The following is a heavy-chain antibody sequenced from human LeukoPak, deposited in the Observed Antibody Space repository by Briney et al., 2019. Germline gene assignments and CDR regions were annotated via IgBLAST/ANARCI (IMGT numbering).Heavy chain of an antibody. Sequence: KPSETLSLTCTVSGGSISSYYWSWIRQPPGKGLEWIGYIYYSGSTNYNPSLKSRVTISVDTSKNQFSLKLSSVTAADTAVYYCARVGELSHYYYYYYMDVWGKGTTVTVSS. CDR3: ARVGELSHYYYYYYMDV. CDR2: IYYSGST. D-gene: IGHD3-10*01. V-gene: IGHV4-59*01. J-gene: IGHJ6*03. CDR1: GGSISSYY.